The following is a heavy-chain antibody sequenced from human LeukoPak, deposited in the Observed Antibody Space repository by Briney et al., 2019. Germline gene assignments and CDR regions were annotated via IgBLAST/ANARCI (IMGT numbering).Heavy chain of an antibody. V-gene: IGHV4-39*01. CDR1: GGSISSYY. Sequence: SETLSLTCTVSGGSISSYYWGWIRQPPGKGLEWIGSIYYSGSTYYNPSLKSRVTISVDTSKNQFSLKLSSVTAADTAVYYCARYFSDNYFDYWGQGTLVTVSS. CDR3: ARYFSDNYFDY. D-gene: IGHD3-9*01. J-gene: IGHJ4*02. CDR2: IYYSGST.